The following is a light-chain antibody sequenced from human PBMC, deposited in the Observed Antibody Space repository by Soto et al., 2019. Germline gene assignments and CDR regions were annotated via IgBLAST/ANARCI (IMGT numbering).Light chain of an antibody. CDR3: QQRSTWPLS. V-gene: IGKV3-11*01. J-gene: IGKJ4*01. Sequence: EIVLTQSPATLALSPGERATLSCRASQNVRYYLAWYQQKPGQAPRLLIYDTSNRATGIPARFSGSGSGTDFSLTINSLEPEDFAVYYCQQRSTWPLSFGGGTRVVI. CDR1: QNVRYY. CDR2: DTS.